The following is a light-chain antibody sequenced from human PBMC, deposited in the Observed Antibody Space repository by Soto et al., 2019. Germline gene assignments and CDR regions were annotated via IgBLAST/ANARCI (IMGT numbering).Light chain of an antibody. CDR2: DAS. Sequence: EIVLTQSPATLSLSPGERATLSCRASQSVSSYLAWYQQKPGQAPRLLIYDASNRATGIPARFSGSGSGTDFTLTISSLEPEDFAVYYCQQRSNRPWFGQGTKV. CDR3: QQRSNRPW. J-gene: IGKJ1*01. CDR1: QSVSSY. V-gene: IGKV3-11*01.